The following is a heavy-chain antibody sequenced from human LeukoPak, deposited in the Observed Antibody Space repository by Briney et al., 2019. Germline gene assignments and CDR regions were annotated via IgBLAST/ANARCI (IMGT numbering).Heavy chain of an antibody. D-gene: IGHD3-3*01. CDR2: INHSGST. CDR3: ARGRYDFWSGYYTSYYFDY. J-gene: IGHJ4*02. Sequence: LETLSLTCAVYGGSFSGYYWSWIRQPPGKGLEWIGEINHSGSTNYNPSLKSRVTISVDTSKNQFSLKLSSVTAADTAVYYCARGRYDFWSGYYTSYYFDYWGQGTLVTVSS. V-gene: IGHV4-34*01. CDR1: GGSFSGYY.